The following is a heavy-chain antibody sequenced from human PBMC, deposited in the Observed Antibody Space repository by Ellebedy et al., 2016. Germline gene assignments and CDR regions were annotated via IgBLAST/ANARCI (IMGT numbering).Heavy chain of an antibody. CDR2: ISGYTSNT. CDR1: GYTFTNYG. CDR3: ARPIVGATGGGDYYYDGMDV. Sequence: ASVKVSXXASGYTFTNYGISWVRQAPGQGLEWMGWISGYTSNTNYAQKFQGRVTMTTDTSTSTAYMELRSLRSDDAAVYFCARPIVGATGGGDYYYDGMDVWGQGTTVTVSS. V-gene: IGHV1-18*04. J-gene: IGHJ6*02. D-gene: IGHD1-26*01.